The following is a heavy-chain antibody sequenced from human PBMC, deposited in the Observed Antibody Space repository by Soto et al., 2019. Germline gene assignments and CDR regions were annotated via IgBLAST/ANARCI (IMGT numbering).Heavy chain of an antibody. D-gene: IGHD6-13*01. Sequence: AESLSLTFTVSGGGFNSYYWTWIRQPAGKGLEWIGRIYSSGSTKYNPSLQSRVTMSLYLQMNSLRVEDTALYYCVRPYYSSSWFPFDRWAQGTLVTVSS. CDR2: IYSSGST. V-gene: IGHV4-4*07. CDR1: GGGFNSYY. CDR3: SWFPFDR. J-gene: IGHJ4*02.